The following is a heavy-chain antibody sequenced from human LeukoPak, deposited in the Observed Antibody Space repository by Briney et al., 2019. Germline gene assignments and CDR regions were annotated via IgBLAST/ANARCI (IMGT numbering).Heavy chain of an antibody. CDR2: IRYDGSNK. Sequence: GGSLRLSCAASGFTFSSYGMHWVRQAPGKGLEWVAFIRYDGSNKYYADSVKGRFTISRDNAKNSLYLQMNSLRAEDTAVYYCARELRYCSGGSCLRDFDYWGQGTLVTVSS. J-gene: IGHJ4*02. V-gene: IGHV3-30*02. D-gene: IGHD2-15*01. CDR3: ARELRYCSGGSCLRDFDY. CDR1: GFTFSSYG.